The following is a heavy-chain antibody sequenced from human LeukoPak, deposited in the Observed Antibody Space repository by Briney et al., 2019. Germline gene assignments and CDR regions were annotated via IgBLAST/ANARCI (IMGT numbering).Heavy chain of an antibody. CDR2: VNSDGSGT. D-gene: IGHD2-15*01. CDR1: GFTFSTYW. J-gene: IGHJ4*02. Sequence: GGSLRLSCAASGFTFSTYWMHWVRQVPGKGPVWVARVNSDGSGTSYGDSVKGRFTISRGNAENTLHLQMSSLRVDDTAVYYCVGGSGAFEYWGQGTLVTVSS. V-gene: IGHV3-74*01. CDR3: VGGSGAFEY.